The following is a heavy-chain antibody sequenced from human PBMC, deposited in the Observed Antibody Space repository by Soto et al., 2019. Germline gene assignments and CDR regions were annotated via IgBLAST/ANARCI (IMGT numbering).Heavy chain of an antibody. CDR1: GVSITTSDHY. J-gene: IGHJ4*02. V-gene: IGHV4-39*01. CDR2: IYSSGTT. CDR3: ARGGGSDSFDY. D-gene: IGHD1-26*01. Sequence: SETLSLTCNVSGVSITTSDHYWGWVRQPPGKGLEFIGNIYSSGTTYYNPSLRSRVTVSMDTPKNQFSLRLTSVTVADTAVYFCARGGGSDSFDYWGQGILVTVSS.